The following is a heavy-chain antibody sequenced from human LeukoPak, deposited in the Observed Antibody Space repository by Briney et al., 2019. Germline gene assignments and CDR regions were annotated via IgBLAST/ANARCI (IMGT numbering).Heavy chain of an antibody. D-gene: IGHD3-9*01. CDR3: ARVMSSGYDILTGYNPIYWYFDL. CDR2: ISWNSGSI. Sequence: PGRSLRLSCAASGFTFDDYAMHWVRQAPGKGLEWVSGISWNSGSIGYADSVKGRFTISRDNAKNSLYLQMNSLRAEDTAVYYCARVMSSGYDILTGYNPIYWYFDLWGRGTLVTVSS. CDR1: GFTFDDYA. J-gene: IGHJ2*01. V-gene: IGHV3-9*01.